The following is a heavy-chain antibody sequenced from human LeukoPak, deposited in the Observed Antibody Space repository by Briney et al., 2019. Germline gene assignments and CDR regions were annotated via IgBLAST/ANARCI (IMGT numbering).Heavy chain of an antibody. CDR3: TKGTIWLPFDY. J-gene: IGHJ4*02. Sequence: PGGSLRLSCAATALTFTTSAMTWARQAPGKGLEWVSAISGSGGSTYYADSVKGRFTISRDNSKNTLYLQMNSLRAEDTAVYYCTKGTIWLPFDYWGQGTLVTVSS. V-gene: IGHV3-23*01. CDR2: ISGSGGST. CDR1: ALTFTTSA. D-gene: IGHD5-18*01.